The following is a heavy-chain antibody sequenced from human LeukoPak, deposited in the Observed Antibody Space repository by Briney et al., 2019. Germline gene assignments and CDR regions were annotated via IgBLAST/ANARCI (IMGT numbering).Heavy chain of an antibody. CDR3: ARDDVRSGYYGY. D-gene: IGHD3-3*01. CDR1: GGSISSYY. V-gene: IGHV4-59*12. CDR2: IYYSGST. J-gene: IGHJ4*02. Sequence: SETLSLTCTVSGGSISSYYWSWIRQPPGKGLEWIGYIYYSGSTNYNPSLKSRVTISVDTSKNQFSLKLSSVTAADAAVYYCARDDVRSGYYGYWGQGTLVTVSS.